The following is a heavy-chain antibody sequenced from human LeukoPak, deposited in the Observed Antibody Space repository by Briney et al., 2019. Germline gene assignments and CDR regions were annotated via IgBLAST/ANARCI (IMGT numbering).Heavy chain of an antibody. V-gene: IGHV4-59*01. CDR1: GDSISSYH. D-gene: IGHD3-3*01. Sequence: SETLSLTCTVSGDSISSYHWRWIRQPPGKGLEWTGHIYYTGSTNYNPSLKSRVTISLDTSKNQFSLKLSSVTAADTAVYYCTRSLGVVIHGGMDVWGQGTTVTVSS. J-gene: IGHJ6*02. CDR2: IYYTGST. CDR3: TRSLGVVIHGGMDV.